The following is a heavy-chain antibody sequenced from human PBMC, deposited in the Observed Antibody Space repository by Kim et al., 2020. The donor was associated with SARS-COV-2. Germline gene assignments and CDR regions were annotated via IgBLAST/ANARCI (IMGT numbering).Heavy chain of an antibody. CDR2: IKQDGSET. CDR1: GFTFSSYW. J-gene: IGHJ6*02. CDR3: ARDEVLRYFDWEYYYYCMGV. V-gene: IGHV3-7*01. Sequence: GGSLRLSCAASGFTFSSYWMSWVRQAPGKGLEWVANIKQDGSETYYVDSVKGRFTISRDNAKNSLYLQMNSLRAEDTAVYYCARDEVLRYFDWEYYYYCMGVWGQGTTVTV. D-gene: IGHD3-9*01.